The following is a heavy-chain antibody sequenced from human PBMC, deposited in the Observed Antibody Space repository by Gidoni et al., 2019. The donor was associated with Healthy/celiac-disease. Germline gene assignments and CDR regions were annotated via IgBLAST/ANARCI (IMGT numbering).Heavy chain of an antibody. J-gene: IGHJ4*02. V-gene: IGHV1-8*01. Sequence: QVQLVQSGAEVKTPGASVKVSCKASGSTFPSYDINWVRQATGQGLEWMGWMNPNSGNTGYAQKFQGRVTMTRNTSISTAYMELSSLRSEDTAVYYCARGKPFDWLPAPFDYWGQGTLVTVSS. CDR1: GSTFPSYD. D-gene: IGHD3-9*01. CDR3: ARGKPFDWLPAPFDY. CDR2: MNPNSGNT.